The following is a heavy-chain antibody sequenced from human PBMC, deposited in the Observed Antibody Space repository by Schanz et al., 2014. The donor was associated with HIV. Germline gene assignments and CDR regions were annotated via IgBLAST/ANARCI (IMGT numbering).Heavy chain of an antibody. Sequence: EVRLVESGGGLVQPGGSLRLSCAASGFRFSRYSMNWVRQAPGKGLEWISYISSSGRTIYYADSVKGRFTISRDNAKNSLYLQMNSLRDEDTAVYYCARASFDTNSTNSIIHGMDVWGQGPTVTVSS. CDR3: ARASFDTNSTNSIIHGMDV. D-gene: IGHD2-2*02. CDR2: ISSSGRTI. V-gene: IGHV3-48*02. CDR1: GFRFSRYS. J-gene: IGHJ6*02.